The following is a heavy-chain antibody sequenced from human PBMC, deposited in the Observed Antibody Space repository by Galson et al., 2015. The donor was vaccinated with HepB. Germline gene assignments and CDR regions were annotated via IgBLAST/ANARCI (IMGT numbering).Heavy chain of an antibody. V-gene: IGHV5-51*01. D-gene: IGHD5-24*01. CDR3: ARDMAPGMATIGEGFDY. J-gene: IGHJ4*02. CDR1: GYSFPSYW. Sequence: QSGAEVKKPGETLKTSCKGSGYSFPSYWIGWVRQLPGKGLEWMGIIYPGDSDTRYRPSFQGQVTISADKSISTAYLQWNSLRAEDTAVYYCARDMAPGMATIGEGFDYRGQGTLVTVSS. CDR2: IYPGDSDT.